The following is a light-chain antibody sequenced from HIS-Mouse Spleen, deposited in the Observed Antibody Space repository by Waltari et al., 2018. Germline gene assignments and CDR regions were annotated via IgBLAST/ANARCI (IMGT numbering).Light chain of an antibody. CDR2: DVS. CDR1: SSDVGGYNY. J-gene: IGLJ2*01. V-gene: IGLV2-14*03. Sequence: QSALTQPASVSGSPGQSITISCTVTSSDVGGYNYFSCYQQHPGKAPQLMIYDVSNRTSGVSNRFSGSKSGNTASLTISGLQAEDEADYYCSSYTSSSFNVVFGGGTKLTVL. CDR3: SSYTSSSFNVV.